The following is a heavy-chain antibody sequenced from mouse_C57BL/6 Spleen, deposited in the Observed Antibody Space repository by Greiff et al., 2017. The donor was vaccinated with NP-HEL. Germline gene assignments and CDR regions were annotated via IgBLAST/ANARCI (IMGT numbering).Heavy chain of an antibody. V-gene: IGHV1-80*01. Sequence: QVQLQQSGAELVKPGASVKISCRASGYAFSSYWMNWVKQRPGKGLEWIGQIYPGDGDTNYNGKFKGKATLTADKSSSTAYMQLSSLTSEDSAVYFCARYSNYVGSYAMDYWGQGTSVTVSS. J-gene: IGHJ4*01. CDR3: ARYSNYVGSYAMDY. CDR1: GYAFSSYW. D-gene: IGHD2-5*01. CDR2: IYPGDGDT.